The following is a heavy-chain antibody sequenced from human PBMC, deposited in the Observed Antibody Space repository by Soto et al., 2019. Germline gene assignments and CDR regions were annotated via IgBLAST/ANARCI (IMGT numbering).Heavy chain of an antibody. Sequence: GGSLRLSCAASGFTFSSYAMSWVRQAPGKGLEWVSAISGSGGSTYYADSVKGRFTISRDNSKNTLYLQMNSLRAEDTAVYYCAKDGEPTVTMDTNWFDPWGQGTLVTVSS. CDR2: ISGSGGST. J-gene: IGHJ5*02. CDR3: AKDGEPTVTMDTNWFDP. V-gene: IGHV3-23*01. CDR1: GFTFSSYA. D-gene: IGHD4-17*01.